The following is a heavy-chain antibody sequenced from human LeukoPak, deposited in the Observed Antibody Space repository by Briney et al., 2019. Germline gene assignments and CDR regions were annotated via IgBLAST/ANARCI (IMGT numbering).Heavy chain of an antibody. Sequence: GASVKVSCKAFGYTFTGYYMHWVRQAPGQGLEWMGWINPNSGGTNYAQKFQGRVTMTRDTSISTAYMELSRLRSDDTAVYYCAIHNIAVATFGYWGQGTLVTVSS. CDR3: AIHNIAVATFGY. D-gene: IGHD6-19*01. V-gene: IGHV1-2*02. CDR1: GYTFTGYY. CDR2: INPNSGGT. J-gene: IGHJ4*02.